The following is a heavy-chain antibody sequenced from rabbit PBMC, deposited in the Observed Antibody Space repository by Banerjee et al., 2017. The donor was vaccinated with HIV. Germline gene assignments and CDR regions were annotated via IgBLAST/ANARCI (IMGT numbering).Heavy chain of an antibody. Sequence: QEQLEESGGDLVKPEGSLTLTCAASGFSFSSNYWICWVRRAPGKGLEWIACIYVGSSGPYYASWVNGRFTISKTSSTTVTLQMTSLTAADTATYFCARGADYVHWSYDLWGPGTLVTVS. CDR3: ARGADYVHWSYDL. J-gene: IGHJ6*01. CDR1: GFSFSSNYW. V-gene: IGHV1S45*01. CDR2: IYVGSSGP. D-gene: IGHD6-1*01.